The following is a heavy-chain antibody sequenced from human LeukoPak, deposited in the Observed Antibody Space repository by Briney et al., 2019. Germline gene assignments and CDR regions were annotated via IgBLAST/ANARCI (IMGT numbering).Heavy chain of an antibody. D-gene: IGHD6-19*01. Sequence: PSETLSLTCTVSGGSISSYYWSWIRQPPGKGLEWIGYIYYSGSTNYNPSLKSRVTISVDTSKNQFSLKLSSVTAADTAVYYCARAGSSGWDYYYYMDVWGKGTTVTVSS. V-gene: IGHV4-59*12. CDR1: GGSISSYY. CDR2: IYYSGST. CDR3: ARAGSSGWDYYYYMDV. J-gene: IGHJ6*03.